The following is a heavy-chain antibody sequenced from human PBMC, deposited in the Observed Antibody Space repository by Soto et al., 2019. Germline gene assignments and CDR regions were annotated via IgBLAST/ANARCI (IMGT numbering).Heavy chain of an antibody. V-gene: IGHV3-23*01. Sequence: EVQLLESGGGLVQPGGSLRLSCAASGFTFTNSAMSWVRQAPGKGLEWVSTVRGGGDGTYYADSVKGRFSTSRDNSRNTVYLQMNSLRADDTAVYYCAKKGLGSLATYCNYGDCHYAFDLWGQGTIVTVSS. J-gene: IGHJ3*01. CDR3: AKKGLGSLATYCNYGDCHYAFDL. D-gene: IGHD2-21*02. CDR2: VRGGGDGT. CDR1: GFTFTNSA.